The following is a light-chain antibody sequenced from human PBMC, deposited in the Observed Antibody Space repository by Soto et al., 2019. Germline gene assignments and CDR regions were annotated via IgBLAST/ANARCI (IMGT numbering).Light chain of an antibody. CDR1: STDVGGFNF. CDR3: SSDVGGYTLEV. Sequence: QSALTQPASVSGSPGQSITISCPRTSTDVGGFNFVSWYQHHPGKAPQLIIYDVSYRPSGISDRFSGSKSGNTASLTISGLQAEDEADYYCSSDVGGYTLEVFGGGTKLTVL. J-gene: IGLJ3*02. CDR2: DVS. V-gene: IGLV2-14*01.